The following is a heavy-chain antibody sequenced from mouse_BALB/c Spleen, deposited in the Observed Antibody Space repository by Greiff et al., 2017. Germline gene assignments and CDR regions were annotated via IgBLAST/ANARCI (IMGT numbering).Heavy chain of an antibody. J-gene: IGHJ4*01. CDR2: IDPENGDT. CDR3: ARSYGYDRDAMDY. Sequence: EVQLQQSGAELVRSGASVKLSCTASGFNIKDYYMHWVKQRPEQGLEWIGWIDPENGDTEYAPKFQGKATMTADTSSNTAYLQLSSLTSEDTAVYYCARSYGYDRDAMDYWGQGTSVTVSS. CDR1: GFNIKDYY. V-gene: IGHV14-4*02. D-gene: IGHD2-2*01.